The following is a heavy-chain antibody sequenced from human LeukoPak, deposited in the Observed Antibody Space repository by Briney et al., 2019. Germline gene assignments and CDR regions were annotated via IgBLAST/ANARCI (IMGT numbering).Heavy chain of an antibody. CDR3: ARHNTMTGFDY. J-gene: IGHJ4*02. Sequence: SETLSLTCTVSGGSISSGGYYWSWIRQHPGKGLEWIGYIYYSGSTYYNPSLKSRVTISVDTSKNQFSLKLSSVTAADMAVYYCARHNTMTGFDYWGERTLVTVSS. CDR2: IYYSGST. CDR1: GGSISSGGYY. V-gene: IGHV4-31*03. D-gene: IGHD3-22*01.